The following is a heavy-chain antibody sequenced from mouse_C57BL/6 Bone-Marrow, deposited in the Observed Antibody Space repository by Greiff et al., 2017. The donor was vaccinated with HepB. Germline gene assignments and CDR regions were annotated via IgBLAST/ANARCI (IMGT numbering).Heavy chain of an antibody. CDR1: GFSLTSYG. V-gene: IGHV2-2*01. D-gene: IGHD4-1*01. J-gene: IGHJ2*01. Sequence: QVQLKESGPGLVQPSQSLSITCTVSGFSLTSYGVHWVRQSPGKGLEWLGVIWSGGSTDYNAAFISRLSISKDNSKSQVFFKMNSLQADDTAIYYCARITGTGYYFDYWGQGTTLTVSS. CDR3: ARITGTGYYFDY. CDR2: IWSGGST.